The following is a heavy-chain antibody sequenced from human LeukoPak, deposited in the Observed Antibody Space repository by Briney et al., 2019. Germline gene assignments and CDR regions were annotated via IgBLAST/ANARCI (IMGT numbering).Heavy chain of an antibody. CDR1: GFTFSSYG. J-gene: IGHJ6*03. CDR3: ASQSRGYSYGFYYYYMDV. CDR2: ISSSGSTI. Sequence: GGSLRLSCAASGFTFSSYGMNWVRQAPGKGLEWVSYISSSGSTIYYADSVKGRFTISRDNAKNSLYLQMNSLRAEDTAVYYCASQSRGYSYGFYYYYMDVWGKGTTVTVSS. V-gene: IGHV3-48*04. D-gene: IGHD5-18*01.